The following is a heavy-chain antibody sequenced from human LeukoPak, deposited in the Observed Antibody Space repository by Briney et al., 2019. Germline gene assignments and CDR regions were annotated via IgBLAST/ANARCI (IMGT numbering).Heavy chain of an antibody. J-gene: IGHJ4*02. D-gene: IGHD3-10*01. Sequence: KPSETLSLTCAVYGGSFSGYYWSWIRQPPGKGLEWIGEINHSGSTNYNPSLKSRVTISVDTSKNQFSLKLSSVTAADTAVYYCARGLRNYYGSGSYFXPFXYWGQGTLVT. CDR2: INHSGST. CDR1: GGSFSGYY. CDR3: ARGLRNYYGSGSYFXPFXY. V-gene: IGHV4-34*01.